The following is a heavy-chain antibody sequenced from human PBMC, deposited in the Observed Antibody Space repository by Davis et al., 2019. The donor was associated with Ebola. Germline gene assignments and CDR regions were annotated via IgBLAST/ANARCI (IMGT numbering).Heavy chain of an antibody. V-gene: IGHV3-69-1*01. CDR1: GFVSRNYV. D-gene: IGHD2-21*02. CDR2: LGTSADT. J-gene: IGHJ2*01. Sequence: PGGSLRLSCAASGFVSRNYVMSWVRQAPGKGLEWVSTLGTSADTYYADSVKGRFTISRDNAKNSLYLQMNSLRAEDTAVYYCVRDPALVVTGGGWFFGLWGRGTLVTVSS. CDR3: VRDPALVVTGGGWFFGL.